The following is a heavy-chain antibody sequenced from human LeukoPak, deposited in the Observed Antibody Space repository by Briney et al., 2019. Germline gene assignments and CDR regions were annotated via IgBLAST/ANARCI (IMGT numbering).Heavy chain of an antibody. CDR2: INHSGST. V-gene: IGHV4-34*01. J-gene: IGHJ6*02. D-gene: IGHD3-3*02. CDR1: GGSFSGYY. CDR3: AAPFQNYYYGMDV. Sequence: SETLSLTCAVYGGSFSGYYWSWIRQPPGKGLEWIGEINHSGSTNYNPSLKSRVTISVDTSKNQFSLKLSSVTAADTAVYYCAAPFQNYYYGMDVWGQGTTVTVSS.